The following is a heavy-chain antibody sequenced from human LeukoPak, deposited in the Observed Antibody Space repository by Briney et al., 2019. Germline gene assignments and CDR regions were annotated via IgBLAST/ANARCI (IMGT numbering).Heavy chain of an antibody. CDR3: AKDPVNDFWSGYYLTPYYYYGMDV. J-gene: IGHJ6*02. V-gene: IGHV3-30*18. CDR1: GFTFSSYG. D-gene: IGHD3-3*01. CDR2: ISYDGSNK. Sequence: GGSLRLSCAASGFTFSSYGMHWVRQAPGKGLEWVAVISYDGSNKYYADSVKGRFTISRDNSKNTLYLQMNSLRAEDTAVYYCAKDPVNDFWSGYYLTPYYYYGMDVWGQGTTVTVSS.